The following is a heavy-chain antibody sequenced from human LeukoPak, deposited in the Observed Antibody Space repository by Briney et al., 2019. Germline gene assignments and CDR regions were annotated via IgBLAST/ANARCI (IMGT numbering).Heavy chain of an antibody. CDR1: GFTFSNAW. V-gene: IGHV3-15*01. J-gene: IGHJ4*02. Sequence: GGSLRLSCAASGFTFSNAWMSWVRQAPGKGLEWVGRIKSKTDGGTTDYAAPVKGRFTISRDHSKNTLYLQMNSLKTEDTAVYYCTAHYDSSGLPPHNIDYWGQGTLVTVSS. CDR2: IKSKTDGGTT. CDR3: TAHYDSSGLPPHNIDY. D-gene: IGHD3-22*01.